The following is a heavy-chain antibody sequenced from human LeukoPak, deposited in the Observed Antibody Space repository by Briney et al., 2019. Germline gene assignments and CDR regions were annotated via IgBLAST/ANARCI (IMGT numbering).Heavy chain of an antibody. V-gene: IGHV3-7*01. CDR3: ARGPRVGAAGFVYYHYIDV. J-gene: IGHJ6*03. CDR1: GFTFSSYW. Sequence: GGSLRLSCAASGFTFSSYWMSWVRQAPGKGLEWVANIKQDGSKKYYADSVKGRFTISRDNSKNTQHLQMNSLRAEDTAVYYCARGPRVGAAGFVYYHYIDVWGKGTTVTVSS. CDR2: IKQDGSKK. D-gene: IGHD1-26*01.